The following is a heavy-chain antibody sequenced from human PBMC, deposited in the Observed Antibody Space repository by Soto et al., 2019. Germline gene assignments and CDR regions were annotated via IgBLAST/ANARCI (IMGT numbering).Heavy chain of an antibody. J-gene: IGHJ4*02. CDR3: AKLEHDSGGILEY. CDR2: IFGGGDST. D-gene: IGHD3-10*01. V-gene: IGHV3-23*01. CDR1: GFSFSTYA. Sequence: GGSLRLSCAASGFSFSTYAMTWVRQAPGKGLEWVSVIFGGGDSTYYAASVKGRFTISRDNSKNTLYLQMNSLGAEDTAVYYCAKLEHDSGGILEYWGQGTLVTSPQ.